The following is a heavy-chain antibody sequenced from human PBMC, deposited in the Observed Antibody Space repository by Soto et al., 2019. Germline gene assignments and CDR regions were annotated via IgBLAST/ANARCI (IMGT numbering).Heavy chain of an antibody. D-gene: IGHD3-10*01. CDR2: ISSSSSYI. CDR3: ARVYSGPPSRKHRFGGQLDY. Sequence: PGGSLRLSCAASGFTFSSYSMNWVRQAPGKGLEWVSSISSSSSYIYYADSVKGRFTISRDNAKNSLYLQMNSLRAEDTAVYYCARVYSGPPSRKHRFGGQLDYWGQGTLVTVSS. V-gene: IGHV3-21*01. J-gene: IGHJ4*02. CDR1: GFTFSSYS.